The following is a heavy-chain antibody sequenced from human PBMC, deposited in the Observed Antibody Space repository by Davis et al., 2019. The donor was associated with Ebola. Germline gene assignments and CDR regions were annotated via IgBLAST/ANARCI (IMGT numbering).Heavy chain of an antibody. J-gene: IGHJ5*02. CDR3: ARGGVNWFDP. CDR2: VHYSGST. CDR1: GASISSSY. Sequence: SETLSLTCTVSGASISSSYWSWIRQPPGKGLDWIGYVHYSGSTNYNPSLKSRLSMSVDTSKNQFSLKLSSVSAADAAIYYCARGGVNWFDPRGQGILVTVSS. V-gene: IGHV4-59*01.